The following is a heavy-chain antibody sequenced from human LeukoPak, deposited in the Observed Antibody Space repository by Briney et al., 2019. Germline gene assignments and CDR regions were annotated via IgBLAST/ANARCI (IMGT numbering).Heavy chain of an antibody. CDR2: INHSGSA. J-gene: IGHJ4*02. CDR3: ARGYGSGSYYAY. D-gene: IGHD3-10*01. CDR1: SGSFSGYY. Sequence: SETLSLTCAVYSGSFSGYYWSWIRQPPGKGLEWIGEINHSGSANYNPSLKSQVTISLDTSKNQFHLKLSSVTAADTAVYYCARGYGSGSYYAYWGQGTLVTVSS. V-gene: IGHV4-34*01.